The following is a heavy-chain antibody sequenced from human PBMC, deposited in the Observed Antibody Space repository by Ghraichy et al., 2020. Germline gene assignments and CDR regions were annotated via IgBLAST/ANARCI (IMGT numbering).Heavy chain of an antibody. CDR1: GFTFSSYW. V-gene: IGHV3-7*01. J-gene: IGHJ4*02. CDR2: IKKDGGEK. CDR3: ASAYYFDY. Sequence: GGSLRLSCAASGFTFSSYWMSWVRQAPGKGLEWVSNIKKDGGEKYYVDSVKGRFTISRDNAKNSLYLQMNSLRAEDTAVYYCASAYYFDYWGQGSLGTVSS.